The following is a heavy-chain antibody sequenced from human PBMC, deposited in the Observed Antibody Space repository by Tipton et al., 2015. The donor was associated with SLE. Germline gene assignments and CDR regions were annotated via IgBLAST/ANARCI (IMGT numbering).Heavy chain of an antibody. Sequence: TLSLTCAVYGGSFSGYYWSWIRQPPGKGLEWIGEINHSGSANYNPSLKSRVTISVDTSKNQFSLKLSSVTAADTAVYYCARDLIGVTTGYYYYYYMDAWGKGTTVTVSS. CDR1: GGSFSGYY. CDR3: ARDLIGVTTGYYYYYYMDA. V-gene: IGHV4-34*01. J-gene: IGHJ6*03. D-gene: IGHD4-11*01. CDR2: INHSGSA.